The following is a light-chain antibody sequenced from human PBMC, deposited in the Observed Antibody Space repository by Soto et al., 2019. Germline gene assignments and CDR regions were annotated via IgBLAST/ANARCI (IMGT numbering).Light chain of an antibody. Sequence: DIQMTQSPSSLSASVGDRVTITCRATQGISNDLGWYQQRPGKAPKRLIYAASSLQSGVPSRFSGSGSGTEFTLPISSLQPEDLATYYCLQHNNYPYAFGQGTKLEIK. J-gene: IGKJ2*01. CDR2: AAS. CDR3: LQHNNYPYA. CDR1: QGISND. V-gene: IGKV1-17*01.